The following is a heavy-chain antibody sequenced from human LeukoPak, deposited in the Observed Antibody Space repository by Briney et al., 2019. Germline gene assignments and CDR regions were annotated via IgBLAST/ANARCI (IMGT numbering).Heavy chain of an antibody. Sequence: GRSLRLSCAASGFTFSSYAMHWVRQAPGKGPEWVAVISYDGSNKYYADSVKGRFTISRDNSKNTLYLQMNSLRAEDTAVYYCARVVVISDFWSGYPTGLYYYYYGMDVWGQGTTVTVSS. CDR2: ISYDGSNK. V-gene: IGHV3-30-3*01. CDR3: ARVVVISDFWSGYPTGLYYYYYGMDV. J-gene: IGHJ6*02. CDR1: GFTFSSYA. D-gene: IGHD3-3*01.